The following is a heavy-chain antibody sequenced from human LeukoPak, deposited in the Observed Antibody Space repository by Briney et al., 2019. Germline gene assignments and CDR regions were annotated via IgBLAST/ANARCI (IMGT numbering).Heavy chain of an antibody. D-gene: IGHD3-3*01. V-gene: IGHV3-21*01. CDR2: ISSSSSYI. Sequence: GSLRLSCAASGFTFSSYSMNWVRQAPGKGLEWVSSISSSSSYIYYADSVKGRFTTSRDNAKNTLFLQMNSLRAEDTAVYYCTRDFDFSSAIWGQGTLVTVSS. J-gene: IGHJ4*02. CDR3: TRDFDFSSAI. CDR1: GFTFSSYS.